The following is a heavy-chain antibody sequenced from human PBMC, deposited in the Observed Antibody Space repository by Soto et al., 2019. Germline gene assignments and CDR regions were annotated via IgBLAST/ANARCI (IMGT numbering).Heavy chain of an antibody. Sequence: ASVKVSCKASGYSFTSYAMHWVRQAPGQRLEWMGWINVYNGNTKYAQKVQGRVTMTTDTSTSTAYMELRSLRSDDTAVYYCARGVGSGSYYNQYNWFDPWGQGTLVTVSS. CDR3: ARGVGSGSYYNQYNWFDP. J-gene: IGHJ5*02. CDR2: INVYNGNT. D-gene: IGHD3-10*01. V-gene: IGHV1-3*01. CDR1: GYSFTSYA.